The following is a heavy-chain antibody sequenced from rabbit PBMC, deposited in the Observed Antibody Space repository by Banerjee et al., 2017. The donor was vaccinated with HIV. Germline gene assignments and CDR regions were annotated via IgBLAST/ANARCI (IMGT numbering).Heavy chain of an antibody. J-gene: IGHJ4*01. CDR1: GIDFSTYYY. CDR3: ARDLAGVIGWNFNL. D-gene: IGHD4-1*01. CDR2: IYTSSSGST. Sequence: QEQVKETGGGLVQPGGSLTLTCKASGIDFSTYYYMCWVRQAPGKGLEWIGCIYTSSSGSTYYASWAKGRFTISKTSSTTVTLQMTSLTAADTATYFCARDLAGVIGWNFNLWGPGTLVTVS. V-gene: IGHV1S45*01.